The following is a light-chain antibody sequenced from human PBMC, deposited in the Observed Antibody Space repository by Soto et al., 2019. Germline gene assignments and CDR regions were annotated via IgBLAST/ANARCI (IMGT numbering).Light chain of an antibody. Sequence: DIQMTQSPSTLSAALGDGVTITSRASQSISSWLAWYQQKPGKAPKLLIYDASNLETGVPSRFSGSGSGTDFTFSISSLQPEDIATYSCQHFDNMPITFGQGTRLEIK. CDR1: QSISSW. J-gene: IGKJ5*01. V-gene: IGKV1-33*01. CDR2: DAS. CDR3: QHFDNMPIT.